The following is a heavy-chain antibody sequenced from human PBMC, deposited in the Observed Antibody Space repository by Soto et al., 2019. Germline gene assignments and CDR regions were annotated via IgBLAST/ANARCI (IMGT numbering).Heavy chain of an antibody. V-gene: IGHV4-30-4*01. CDR2: IYYSGST. CDR3: ARDNPPASFDP. J-gene: IGHJ5*02. Sequence: SETLSLTCTVSGGSISSGDYYWSWIRQPPGKGLEWIGYIYYSGSTYYNPSLKSRVTISVDTSKNQFSLKRSSVTAADTAVYYCARDNPPASFDPWGQGTLVTVSS. CDR1: GGSISSGDYY.